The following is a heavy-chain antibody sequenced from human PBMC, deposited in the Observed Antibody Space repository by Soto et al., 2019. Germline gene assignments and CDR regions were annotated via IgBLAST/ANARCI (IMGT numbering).Heavy chain of an antibody. D-gene: IGHD2-8*02. V-gene: IGHV3-30*18. CDR2: ISYDGSNK. Sequence: GGSLRLSCAASGFTFSSYGMHWVRQAPGKGLEWVAVISYDGSNKYYADSVKGRFTISRDNSKNTLYLQMNSLRAEDTAVYYCANEFSSGLGYWYYFDYWGQGTLVTVSS. CDR1: GFTFSSYG. J-gene: IGHJ4*02. CDR3: ANEFSSGLGYWYYFDY.